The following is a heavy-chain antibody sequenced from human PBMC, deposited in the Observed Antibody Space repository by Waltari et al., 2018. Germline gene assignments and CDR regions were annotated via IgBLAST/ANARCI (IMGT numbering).Heavy chain of an antibody. CDR1: GFTFSDFA. Sequence: DVQLLESGGGLVQPGGSLRLSCAASGFTFSDFAMTWVRQAPGQGLEWVSTIRPSAERTYYAGSVKGRFSVSRDNSMNTHYLQLEFLRPEDTAIYFCARERGSSGVYYIDYWGQGTLVSVSS. CDR3: ARERGSSGVYYIDY. D-gene: IGHD3-10*01. J-gene: IGHJ4*02. V-gene: IGHV3-23*01. CDR2: IRPSAERT.